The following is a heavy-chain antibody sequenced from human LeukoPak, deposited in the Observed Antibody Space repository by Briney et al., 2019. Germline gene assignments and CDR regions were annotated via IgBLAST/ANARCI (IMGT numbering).Heavy chain of an antibody. D-gene: IGHD6-13*01. CDR1: GGSISSGSYY. CDR2: IYASGST. Sequence: NPSETLSLTCTVSGGSISSGSYYWSWIRQPAGKGLEWIGRIYASGSTNYNPSLNSRVTISVDTSKNQFSLKLSSVTAADTAVYYCARMSSSSSWWSYFDYWGQGTLVTVSS. V-gene: IGHV4-61*02. CDR3: ARMSSSSSWWSYFDY. J-gene: IGHJ4*02.